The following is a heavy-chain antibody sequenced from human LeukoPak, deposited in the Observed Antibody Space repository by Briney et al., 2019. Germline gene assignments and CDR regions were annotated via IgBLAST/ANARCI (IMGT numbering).Heavy chain of an antibody. J-gene: IGHJ4*02. CDR3: AKANYYGSGSIIY. CDR1: GFTFSNYA. D-gene: IGHD3-10*01. V-gene: IGHV3-23*01. Sequence: GGSLRLSCAASGFTFSNYAMSWVRQAPGKGLEWVSAISGSGGNTYYADSVKGRFTISRDNSKNTLFLQMNSLRAEDTAVYYCAKANYYGSGSIIYWGQGTLVTVAS. CDR2: ISGSGGNT.